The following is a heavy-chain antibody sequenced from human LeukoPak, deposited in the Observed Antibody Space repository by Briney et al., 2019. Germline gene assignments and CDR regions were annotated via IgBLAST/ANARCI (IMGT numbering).Heavy chain of an antibody. CDR1: GYTFTGYY. J-gene: IGHJ4*02. CDR3: TRLIVVAGTAFDY. D-gene: IGHD6-19*01. CDR2: INPNSGGT. V-gene: IGHV1-2*02. Sequence: ASVKVSCKASGYTFTGYYMHWVRQAPGQGLEWMGWINPNSGGTNYAQKFQGRVTMTRDTSISTAYMELSRLRSDDTAVYYCTRLIVVAGTAFDYWGQGTLVTVSS.